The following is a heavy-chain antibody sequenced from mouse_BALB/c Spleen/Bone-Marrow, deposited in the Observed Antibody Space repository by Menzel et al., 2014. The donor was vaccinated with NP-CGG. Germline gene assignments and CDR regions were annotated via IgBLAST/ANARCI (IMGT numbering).Heavy chain of an antibody. J-gene: IGHJ4*01. CDR1: GFTFIAYT. Sequence: EVKVEESGGGLVEPGGSLKLSCAASGFTFIAYTMSWVRQTPEKRLEWVAYINSGGGSTYYPDTVKGRFTISRDNAKNTLYLQMSSLKSEDTAMYYCARHGEERPVLAMDYWGQGTSVTVSS. CDR2: INSGGGST. D-gene: IGHD2-14*01. V-gene: IGHV5-12-2*01. CDR3: ARHGEERPVLAMDY.